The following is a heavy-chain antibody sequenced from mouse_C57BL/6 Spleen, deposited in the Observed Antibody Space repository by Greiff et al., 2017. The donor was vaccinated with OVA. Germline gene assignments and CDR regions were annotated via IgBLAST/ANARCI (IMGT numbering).Heavy chain of an antibody. CDR3: TGGDSNFAY. D-gene: IGHD2-5*01. CDR1: GFTFSNYW. Sequence: EVHLVESGGGLVQPGGSMKLSCVASGFTFSNYWMNWVRQSPEKGLEWVAQIRLKSDNYATHYAESVKGRFTISRDDSKSSVYLQMNNLRAEDTGIYYCTGGDSNFAYWGQGTLVTVSA. J-gene: IGHJ3*01. V-gene: IGHV6-3*01. CDR2: IRLKSDNYAT.